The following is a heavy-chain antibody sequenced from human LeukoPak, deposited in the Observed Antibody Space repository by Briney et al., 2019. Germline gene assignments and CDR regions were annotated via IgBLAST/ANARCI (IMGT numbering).Heavy chain of an antibody. J-gene: IGHJ4*02. V-gene: IGHV1-46*01. CDR1: GYTFTGYY. D-gene: IGHD2-2*01. CDR2: INPSGGST. Sequence: ASVKVSCKASGYTFTGYYMHTVREAPGQGLEWMGIINPSGGSTSYAQKFQGRVTMTRDTSTSTVYMELSSLRSEDTAVYYCARERGYCSSTSCPFDYWGQGTLVTVSS. CDR3: ARERGYCSSTSCPFDY.